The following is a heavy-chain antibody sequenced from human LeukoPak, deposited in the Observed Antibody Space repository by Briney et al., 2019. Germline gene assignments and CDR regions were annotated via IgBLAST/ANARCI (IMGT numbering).Heavy chain of an antibody. CDR2: IYYSGNT. V-gene: IGHV4-39*01. Sequence: SETLSLTCTVSGDSISTSNSYWGWIRQPPGKGLEWIGSIYYSGNTYYNASLKSRVTISVDTSKNQFSLKLTSVTAADTAVYYCARNGYGITIFGVEFLWDYWGQGTLVTVSS. CDR1: GDSISTSNSY. D-gene: IGHD3-3*01. CDR3: ARNGYGITIFGVEFLWDY. J-gene: IGHJ4*02.